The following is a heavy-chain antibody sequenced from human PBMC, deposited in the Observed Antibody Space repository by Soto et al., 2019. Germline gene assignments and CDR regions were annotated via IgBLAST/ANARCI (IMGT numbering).Heavy chain of an antibody. CDR3: AGIYSGSPGGTLRY. Sequence: QVQLQESGPGLVKPSQTLSLTCTVSGGSISSGGYYWSWIRRHPGKGLEWIGYIYYSGSTYYNPSLKRRVTISVDTSKNQSSLKLSSVTAADTAVYYCAGIYSGSPGGTLRYWGQGTRVTVSS. V-gene: IGHV4-31*03. CDR1: GGSISSGGYY. CDR2: IYYSGST. D-gene: IGHD1-26*01. J-gene: IGHJ4*02.